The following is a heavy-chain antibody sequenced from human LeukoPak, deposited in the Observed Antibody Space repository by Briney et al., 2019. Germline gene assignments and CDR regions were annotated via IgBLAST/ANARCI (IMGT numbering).Heavy chain of an antibody. V-gene: IGHV3-23*01. Sequence: GGSLRLSCAASGFTFSNYDMSWVRQAPGKGLEWVPAISGSGGSTDYADSVKGRFTISRDNSKNTLYLQMNSLRAEDTAVYYCAKAIDGSGIFYYFDYWGQGTLVTVSS. J-gene: IGHJ4*02. D-gene: IGHD3-10*01. CDR1: GFTFSNYD. CDR3: AKAIDGSGIFYYFDY. CDR2: ISGSGGST.